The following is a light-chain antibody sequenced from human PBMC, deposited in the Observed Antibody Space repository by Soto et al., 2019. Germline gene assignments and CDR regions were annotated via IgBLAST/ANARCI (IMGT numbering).Light chain of an antibody. V-gene: IGKV4-1*01. CDR3: QQYYNSPYT. CDR2: WAS. J-gene: IGKJ2*01. CDR1: QSVLYSSNNKNY. Sequence: DIVMTQSPDSLAVSLGERATINCKSSQSVLYSSNNKNYLAWYAQKPGQPPKLLIYWASTRESGVPDRFSGSGSGTDFTLTISNLQAEDVAVYYCQQYYNSPYTFGQGTKLEIK.